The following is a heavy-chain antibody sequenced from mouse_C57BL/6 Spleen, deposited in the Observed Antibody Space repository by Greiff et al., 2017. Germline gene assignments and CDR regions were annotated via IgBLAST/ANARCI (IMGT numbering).Heavy chain of an antibody. Sequence: EVQLQQSGPELVKPGASVKISCKASGYSFTDYNMNWVKQSNGKSLEWIGVINPNYGTTSYNQKFKGKATLTVDQSSSTAYMQLNSLTSEDSAVYYCAPFITTVVAEAMDYWGQGTSVTVSS. J-gene: IGHJ4*01. CDR3: APFITTVVAEAMDY. D-gene: IGHD1-1*01. CDR1: GYSFTDYN. CDR2: INPNYGTT. V-gene: IGHV1-39*01.